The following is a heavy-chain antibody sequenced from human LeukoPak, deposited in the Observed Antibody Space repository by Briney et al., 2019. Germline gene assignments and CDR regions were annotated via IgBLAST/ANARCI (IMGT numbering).Heavy chain of an antibody. J-gene: IGHJ6*02. Sequence: GGSLRLSCAASGFTFRSYAMSWVRQAPGKGLEWVSAISGSGGSTYYADSVKGRFTISRDNSKNTLYLQMNSLSAEDTAVYYCAKGLVGATTPYYYGMDVWGQGTTVTVSS. D-gene: IGHD1-26*01. CDR3: AKGLVGATTPYYYGMDV. V-gene: IGHV3-23*01. CDR2: ISGSGGST. CDR1: GFTFRSYA.